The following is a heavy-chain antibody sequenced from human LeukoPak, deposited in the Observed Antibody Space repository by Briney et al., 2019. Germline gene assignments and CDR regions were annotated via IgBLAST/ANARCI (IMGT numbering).Heavy chain of an antibody. J-gene: IGHJ6*02. CDR2: ISGSGGST. CDR3: AKDLNWNRYYYYYGMDV. CDR1: GFTFSSYA. D-gene: IGHD1-20*01. Sequence: GASLRLSCAASGFTFSSYAMSWVRQAPGKELEWVSAISGSGGSTYYADSVKGRFTISRDNSKNTLYLQMNSLRAEDTAVYYCAKDLNWNRYYYYYGMDVWGQGTMVTVSS. V-gene: IGHV3-23*01.